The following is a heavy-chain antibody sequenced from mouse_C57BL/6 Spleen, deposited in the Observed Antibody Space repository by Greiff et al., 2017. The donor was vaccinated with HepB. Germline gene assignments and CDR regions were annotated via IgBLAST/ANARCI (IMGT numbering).Heavy chain of an antibody. J-gene: IGHJ2*01. CDR2: VYPYNGGT. Sequence: EVHLVESGPVLVKPGPSVKISCKASGFTFTDYYMHWVKQSHGKSLEWIGLVYPYNGGTSYNQKFKGEATLTVDTSSSTAYMELNSLTSEDSAVYYCARETAQATYFDYWGQGTTLTVSS. CDR3: ARETAQATYFDY. CDR1: GFTFTDYY. D-gene: IGHD3-2*02. V-gene: IGHV1-36*01.